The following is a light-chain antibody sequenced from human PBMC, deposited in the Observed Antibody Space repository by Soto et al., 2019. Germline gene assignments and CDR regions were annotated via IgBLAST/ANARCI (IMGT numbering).Light chain of an antibody. CDR3: SSYTSGSTLV. Sequence: QSALTQPASVSGSPGQSITISCTGSSTDVGGYTYVSWYQQFPGKPPQLMIYEVSNRPSGVSNRFSGSKSGYPASLTISGLHAEYEADYFCSSYTSGSTLVFGGGTKVTVL. J-gene: IGLJ3*02. CDR1: STDVGGYTY. CDR2: EVS. V-gene: IGLV2-14*03.